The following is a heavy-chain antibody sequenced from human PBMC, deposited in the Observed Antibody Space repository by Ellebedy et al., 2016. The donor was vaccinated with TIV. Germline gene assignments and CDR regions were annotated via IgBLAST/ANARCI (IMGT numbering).Heavy chain of an antibody. J-gene: IGHJ3*02. CDR1: GGSISSGGYY. Sequence: SETLSLTCTVSGGSISSGGYYWSWIRQHPGKGLEWIGYIYYSGSTYYNPSLKSRVTISVDTSKNQFSLKLSSVTAADTAVYYCARGSRTGAFDIWGQGTMVTVSS. CDR3: ARGSRTGAFDI. D-gene: IGHD1/OR15-1a*01. V-gene: IGHV4-31*03. CDR2: IYYSGST.